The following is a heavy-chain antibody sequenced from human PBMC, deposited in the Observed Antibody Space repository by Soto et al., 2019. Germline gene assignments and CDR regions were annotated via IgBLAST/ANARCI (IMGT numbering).Heavy chain of an antibody. V-gene: IGHV3-21*01. D-gene: IGHD3-10*01. CDR1: GFTFSSYS. Sequence: PVRSLRLSCAASGFTFSSYSMNWVRQAPGKGLEWVSSISSSSSYIYYADSVKGRFTISRDNAKNSLYLQMNSLRAEDTAVYYCARLLWFGESLPVPWGQGTLVTVSS. CDR2: ISSSSSYI. J-gene: IGHJ5*02. CDR3: ARLLWFGESLPVP.